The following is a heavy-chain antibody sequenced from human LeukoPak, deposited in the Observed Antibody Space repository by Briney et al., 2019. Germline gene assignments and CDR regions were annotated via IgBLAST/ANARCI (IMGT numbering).Heavy chain of an antibody. J-gene: IGHJ4*02. V-gene: IGHV3-23*01. CDR3: AKDARRSDGWYFFDH. D-gene: IGHD6-19*01. Sequence: PGGSLRLSCAASGFAFSSQAMGWVRQAPGKGLEWASVISDSGDTTYYADSVKGRFTISRDNSKNTLYLQMSSLRAEDTAKYYCAKDARRSDGWYFFDHWGQGALVTVSS. CDR1: GFAFSSQA. CDR2: ISDSGDTT.